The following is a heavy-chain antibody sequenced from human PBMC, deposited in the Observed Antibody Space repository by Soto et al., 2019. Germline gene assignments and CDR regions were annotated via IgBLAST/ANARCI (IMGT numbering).Heavy chain of an antibody. Sequence: QVQLQESGPGLVKPSGTLSLTCAVSGGSISSGDWCWSWVRQSPGKGLEWIGEIYYSGSTTYNPSVKSRVTIAADKPENQFSLRLSSVTAADTAVYYWARRGCDSIFGSLDYWGQGTLVTVSS. J-gene: IGHJ4*02. CDR3: ARRGCDSIFGSLDY. V-gene: IGHV4-4*02. D-gene: IGHD2-21*02. CDR2: IYYSGST. CDR1: GGSISSGDW.